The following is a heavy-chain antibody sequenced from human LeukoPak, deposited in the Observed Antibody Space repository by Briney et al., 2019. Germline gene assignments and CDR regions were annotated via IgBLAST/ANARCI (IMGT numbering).Heavy chain of an antibody. CDR1: GFTVSSDY. V-gene: IGHV3-53*01. D-gene: IGHD3-10*01. J-gene: IGHJ4*02. CDR2: IYSGGNT. CDR3: ARIKVITMVHGLIITSAFFDY. Sequence: GGSLRLSCAVSGFTVSSDYMGWGRQAPGKGLEWVSLIYSGGNTYYADSVKGRFTISRDPSKNTLFLQMNSLRAEDTALYVCARIKVITMVHGLIITSAFFDYWGQGTLVTVSS.